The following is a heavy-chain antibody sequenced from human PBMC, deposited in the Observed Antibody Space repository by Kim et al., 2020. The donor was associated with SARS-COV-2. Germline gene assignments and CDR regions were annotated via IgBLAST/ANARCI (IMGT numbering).Heavy chain of an antibody. Sequence: GGSLRLSCAASGFTFSSYGMHWVRQAPGKGLEWVAVISYDGSNKYYADSVKGRFTISRDNSKNTLYLQMNSLRAEDTAVYYCAKGGSFRASVELLFGYWGQGTLVTVSS. CDR1: GFTFSSYG. V-gene: IGHV3-30*18. CDR3: AKGGSFRASVELLFGY. D-gene: IGHD1-7*01. CDR2: ISYDGSNK. J-gene: IGHJ4*02.